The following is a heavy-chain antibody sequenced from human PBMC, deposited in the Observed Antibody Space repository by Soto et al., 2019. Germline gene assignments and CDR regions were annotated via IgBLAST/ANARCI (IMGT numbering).Heavy chain of an antibody. CDR1: GGTFSSYA. D-gene: IGHD5-18*01. V-gene: IGHV1-69*01. J-gene: IGHJ6*02. CDR3: ARGGGYSYADYYYYGMDV. Sequence: QVQLVQSGAAVKKPGSSVKVSCKASGGTFSSYAISWVRQAPGQGLEWMGGIIPIFGTANYAQKFQGRVTITADESTSTAYMELSSLRSEDTAVYYCARGGGYSYADYYYYGMDVWGQGTTVTDSS. CDR2: IIPIFGTA.